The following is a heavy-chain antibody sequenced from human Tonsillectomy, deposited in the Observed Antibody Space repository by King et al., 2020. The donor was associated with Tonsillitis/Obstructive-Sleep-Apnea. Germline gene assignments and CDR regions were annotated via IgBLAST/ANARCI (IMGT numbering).Heavy chain of an antibody. CDR3: ARDTRSHYYDTSGYYTFEY. J-gene: IGHJ4*02. D-gene: IGHD3-22*01. V-gene: IGHV1-18*01. CDR1: GYTFTTYG. CDR2: ISAYNGDT. Sequence: QLVQSGAEVKKPGASVKVSCKASGYTFTTYGISWVRQAPGQGLEWMGWISAYNGDTNYAQKLQDRVTMTTDTSTSTAYMEVRSLRSDDTAVYYCARDTRSHYYDTSGYYTFEYWGQGTLVTVSS.